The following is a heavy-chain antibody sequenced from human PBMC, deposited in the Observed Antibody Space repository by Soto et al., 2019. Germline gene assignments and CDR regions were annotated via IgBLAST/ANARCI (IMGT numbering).Heavy chain of an antibody. D-gene: IGHD1-26*01. CDR3: ATALVTSRTRVDY. CDR1: GGYSYTGAFY. J-gene: IGHJ4*02. V-gene: IGHV4-31*03. CDR2: IYYSGIT. Sequence: SQTLSLTSTVSGGYSYTGAFYWSWNRQLPGKGMEGLAYIYYSGITQYTPSLKSRLTISTDPSDNQFCLRLTSVTAADTAVYYCATALVTSRTRVDYWGQGTGVTVSS.